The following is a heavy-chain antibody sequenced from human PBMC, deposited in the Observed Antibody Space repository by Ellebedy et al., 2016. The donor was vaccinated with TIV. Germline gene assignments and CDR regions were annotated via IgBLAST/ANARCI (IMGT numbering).Heavy chain of an antibody. Sequence: SETLSLXXTVSGGSISSSSYYWGWIRQHPGKGLEWIGYIYYRGSTYYNPSLKSRLTISVDTFKNNFSLKLSSVTAADTAVYYCAGGPWEQPDYWGQGTLVTVSS. CDR2: IYYRGST. V-gene: IGHV4-31*03. CDR1: GGSISSSSYY. CDR3: AGGPWEQPDY. D-gene: IGHD1-14*01. J-gene: IGHJ4*02.